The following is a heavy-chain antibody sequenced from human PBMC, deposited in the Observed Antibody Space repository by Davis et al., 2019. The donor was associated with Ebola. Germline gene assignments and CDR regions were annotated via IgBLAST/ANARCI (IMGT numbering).Heavy chain of an antibody. Sequence: GSLRLSCTVSGGSISSSSYYWSWIRQPPGKGLEWIGYIYYSGSTQYNPSLKSRVTISVDTSKTQFSLKLTSVTAADTAVYFCARNTIYNYDGSVYSSPYYFDFWGQGTLVTVSS. CDR3: ARNTIYNYDGSVYSSPYYFDF. V-gene: IGHV4-39*01. CDR1: GGSISSSSYY. CDR2: IYYSGST. D-gene: IGHD3-22*01. J-gene: IGHJ4*02.